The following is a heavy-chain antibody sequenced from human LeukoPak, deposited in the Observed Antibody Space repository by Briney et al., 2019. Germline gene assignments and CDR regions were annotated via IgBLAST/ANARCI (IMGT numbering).Heavy chain of an antibody. J-gene: IGHJ4*02. CDR3: ARGNSSGWYGGFDY. Sequence: SETLSLTCTVSDGSSSSSSWNWIRQPPGKGPEWIGYVYYSGGGTNYNPSLKSRVTMSVDTSKNHFSLKLGSVTAADTAVYYCARGNSSGWYGGFDYWGQGILVTVSS. CDR1: DGSSSSSS. V-gene: IGHV4-59*01. CDR2: VYYSGGGT. D-gene: IGHD6-19*01.